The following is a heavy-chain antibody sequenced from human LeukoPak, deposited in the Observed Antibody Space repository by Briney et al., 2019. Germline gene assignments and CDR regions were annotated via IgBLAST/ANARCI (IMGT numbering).Heavy chain of an antibody. Sequence: SETLSLTCTVSGGSISNYFWSWIRQPAGKGLEWIGHIHTSGNTIYNPSLKGRVTMSLDTSKNQFSLKLSSVTAADTAVYYCARDVGARLPGYWGQGTLVTVSS. CDR3: ARDVGARLPGY. J-gene: IGHJ4*02. CDR2: IHTSGNT. V-gene: IGHV4-4*07. CDR1: GGSISNYF. D-gene: IGHD6-6*01.